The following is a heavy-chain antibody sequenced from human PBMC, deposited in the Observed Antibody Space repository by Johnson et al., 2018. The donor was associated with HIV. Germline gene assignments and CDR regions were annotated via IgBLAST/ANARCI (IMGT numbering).Heavy chain of an antibody. J-gene: IGHJ3*02. V-gene: IGHV3-7*05. CDR3: ARDGVYSSPWDAFDI. Sequence: VQVVESGGGVVQPGRSLRLSCAASGFTFSNYWMSWVRQAPGKGLEWLANIKEDGSEDYYVDSLKGRFVISRDNAQNSLYLQMDNLRAEDSAIYYCARDGVYSSPWDAFDIWGQGTMVTVSS. CDR1: GFTFSNYW. CDR2: IKEDGSED. D-gene: IGHD6-13*01.